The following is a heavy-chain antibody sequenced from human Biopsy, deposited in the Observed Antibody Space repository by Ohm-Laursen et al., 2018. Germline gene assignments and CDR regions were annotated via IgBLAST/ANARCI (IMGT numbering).Heavy chain of an antibody. CDR3: AQTRNDYGGFYFDY. V-gene: IGHV4-39*01. D-gene: IGHD4/OR15-4a*01. J-gene: IGHJ4*02. Sequence: SETLSLTCSVSGSSIRTFDYYWGWIRQPPGKGLEWIGTIRNTYFRTSLKSRVTMSVDTSKNQFSLKLVSFTAADTGVYYCAQTRNDYGGFYFDYWGRGTLVTVSS. CDR2: IRNT. CDR1: GSSIRTFDYY.